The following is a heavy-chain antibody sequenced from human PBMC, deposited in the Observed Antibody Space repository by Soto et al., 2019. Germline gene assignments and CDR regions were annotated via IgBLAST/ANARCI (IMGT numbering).Heavy chain of an antibody. J-gene: IGHJ4*02. Sequence: GGSLRLSCAASGFTFSSYAMSWVRQAPGKGLEWVSAISGSGGSTYYADSVKGRFTISRDNSKNTLYLQMNSLRAEDTAVYYCAKIPYSSGWYEDYFDYWGQGTLVTVSS. V-gene: IGHV3-23*01. CDR2: ISGSGGST. CDR1: GFTFSSYA. D-gene: IGHD6-19*01. CDR3: AKIPYSSGWYEDYFDY.